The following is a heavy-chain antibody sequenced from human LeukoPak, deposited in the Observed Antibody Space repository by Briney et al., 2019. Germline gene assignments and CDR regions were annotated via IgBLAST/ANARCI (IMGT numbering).Heavy chain of an antibody. CDR3: ARGRDRGASTPFDY. Sequence: ASVKVSCKASGYTFTGYYMHWVRQAPGQGLEWMGWINPNSGGTNYARKFQGRVTMTRDTSISTAYMELSSLRSDDTAVYYCARGRDRGASTPFDYWGQGTLVTVSS. CDR2: INPNSGGT. D-gene: IGHD1-26*01. CDR1: GYTFTGYY. J-gene: IGHJ4*02. V-gene: IGHV1-2*02.